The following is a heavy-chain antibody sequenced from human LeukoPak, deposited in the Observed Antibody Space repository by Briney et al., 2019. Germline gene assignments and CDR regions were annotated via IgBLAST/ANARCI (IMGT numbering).Heavy chain of an antibody. CDR2: IYYSGST. D-gene: IGHD3-3*01. CDR1: GGSISSYY. CDR3: ARSGLNFGVVITQNWFDP. V-gene: IGHV4-59*01. Sequence: SETLSLTCTVSGGSISSYYWSWIRQPPGKGLEWIGYIYYSGSTNYNPSLKSRVTISVDTSKNQFPLKLSSVTAADTAVYYCARSGLNFGVVITQNWFDPWGQGTLVTVSS. J-gene: IGHJ5*02.